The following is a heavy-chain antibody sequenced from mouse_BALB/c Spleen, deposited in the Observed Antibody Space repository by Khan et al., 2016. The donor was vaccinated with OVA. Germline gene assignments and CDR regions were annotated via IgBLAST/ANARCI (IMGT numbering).Heavy chain of an antibody. J-gene: IGHJ1*01. CDR2: IYYSGTI. Sequence: EVQLQESGPGLVKPSQTVSLTCTVSGISFTTGNYRWIWIRQFPGNKLEWIGNIYYSGTITYNPSLTRRTTITKDTSKSQFFLEMNSLTAENTATYFCARDYGSLYWYFDVWGAGTTVTVSS. V-gene: IGHV3-5*02. D-gene: IGHD1-1*01. CDR1: GISFTTGNYR. CDR3: ARDYGSLYWYFDV.